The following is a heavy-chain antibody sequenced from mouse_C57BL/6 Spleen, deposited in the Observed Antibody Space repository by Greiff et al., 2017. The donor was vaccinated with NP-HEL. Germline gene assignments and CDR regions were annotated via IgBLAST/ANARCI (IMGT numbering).Heavy chain of an antibody. V-gene: IGHV5-9-1*02. D-gene: IGHD2-10*01. J-gene: IGHJ4*01. CDR2: ISSGGDYI. CDR3: TRDPSYSSDLYYAMDY. Sequence: EVKLVESGEGLVKPGGSLKLSCAASGFTFSSYAMSWVRQTPEKRLEWVAYISSGGDYIYYADPVKGRFTISRDNARNTLYLQMSSLKSEDTAMYYCTRDPSYSSDLYYAMDYWGQGTSVTVSS. CDR1: GFTFSSYA.